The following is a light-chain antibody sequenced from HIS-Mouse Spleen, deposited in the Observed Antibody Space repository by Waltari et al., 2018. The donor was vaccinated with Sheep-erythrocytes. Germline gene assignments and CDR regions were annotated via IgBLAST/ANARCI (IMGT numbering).Light chain of an antibody. Sequence: QSALPQPASVSGSPGPAIPIACTGTRSDVWSYNLVSWYQQHPGKAPKLMIYEGSKRPSGVSNRFSGSKSGNTASLTISGLQAEDEADYYCCSYAGSSTPWVFGGGTKLTVL. J-gene: IGLJ3*02. V-gene: IGLV2-23*01. CDR1: RSDVWSYNL. CDR3: CSYAGSSTPWV. CDR2: EGS.